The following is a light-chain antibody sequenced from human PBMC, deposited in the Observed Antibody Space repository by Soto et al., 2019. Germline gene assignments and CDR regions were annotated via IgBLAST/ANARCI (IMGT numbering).Light chain of an antibody. Sequence: QSALTQPASVSGSPGPSITISCTGTSSDVGSYNVVSWYQQHPGQAPKLLIYEVSKRPSGVSDRFSGSKSGNTASLTISGRQAEDEADYHCCSYSGSSSAYVFGTGTKLPVL. CDR2: EVS. CDR1: SSDVGSYNV. V-gene: IGLV2-23*02. J-gene: IGLJ1*01. CDR3: CSYSGSSSAYV.